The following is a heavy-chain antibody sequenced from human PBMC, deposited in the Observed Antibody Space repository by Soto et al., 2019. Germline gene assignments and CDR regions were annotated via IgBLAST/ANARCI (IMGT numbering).Heavy chain of an antibody. J-gene: IGHJ6*02. CDR3: ARHGEVGRSGSGGWDV. Sequence: GGSLRLSCAASGFTFSSYWMSWVRQAPGKGLEWVANIKQDGSEKYYVDSVKGRFTISRDNAKNSLYLQMNSLRAEDTAVYYCARHGEVGRSGSGGWDVWGQVTRVTLSS. CDR1: GFTFSSYW. V-gene: IGHV3-7*01. CDR2: IKQDGSEK. D-gene: IGHD3-10*01.